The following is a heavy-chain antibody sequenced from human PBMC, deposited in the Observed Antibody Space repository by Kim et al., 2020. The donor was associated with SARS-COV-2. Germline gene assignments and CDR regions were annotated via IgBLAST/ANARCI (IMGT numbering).Heavy chain of an antibody. Sequence: GGSLRLSCAASGFTFSSYEMNWVRQAPGKGLEWVSYISSSGSTIYYADSVKGRFTISRDNAKNSLYLQMNSLRAEDTAVYYCARDPTPRGGYYYGDAFDIWGQGTMVTVSS. D-gene: IGHD3-22*01. V-gene: IGHV3-48*03. CDR1: GFTFSSYE. J-gene: IGHJ3*02. CDR3: ARDPTPRGGYYYGDAFDI. CDR2: ISSSGSTI.